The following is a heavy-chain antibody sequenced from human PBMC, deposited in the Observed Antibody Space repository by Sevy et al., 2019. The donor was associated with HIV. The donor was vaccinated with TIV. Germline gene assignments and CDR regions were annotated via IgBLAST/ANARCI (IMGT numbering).Heavy chain of an antibody. J-gene: IGHJ5*02. CDR1: GGSFSGYY. Sequence: SETLSLTCAVYGGSFSGYYWSWIRQPPGKGLEWIGEINHSGSTNYNPSLKSRVTISVDTSKNQFSLKLSSVTAADTAVYYCAIRAAAANNWFDPWGQRTLVTVSS. CDR2: INHSGST. D-gene: IGHD6-13*01. V-gene: IGHV4-34*01. CDR3: AIRAAAANNWFDP.